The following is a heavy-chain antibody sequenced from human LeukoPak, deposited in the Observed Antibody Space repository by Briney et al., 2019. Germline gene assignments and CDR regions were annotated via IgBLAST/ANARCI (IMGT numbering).Heavy chain of an antibody. CDR1: GYTFTGYY. V-gene: IGHV1-2*02. D-gene: IGHD3-10*01. CDR2: INPNSGGT. J-gene: IGHJ5*02. CDR3: ARRITMVRGAYNWFDP. Sequence: ASVKVSCKASGYTFTGYYMHWVRQAPGQGLEWMGWINPNSGGTNYAQKFQGRVTMTRDTSISTAYMELSSLRSEDTAVYYCARRITMVRGAYNWFDPWGQGTLVTVSS.